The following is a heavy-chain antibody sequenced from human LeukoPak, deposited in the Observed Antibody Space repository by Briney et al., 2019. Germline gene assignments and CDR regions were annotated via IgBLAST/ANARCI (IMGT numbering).Heavy chain of an antibody. CDR3: AKLFNDYGDYYFDY. CDR2: IRGSGGST. J-gene: IGHJ4*02. V-gene: IGHV3-23*01. Sequence: GGSLRLSCAASGFTFRIYAMTWVSQSPGKGLEWVSAIRGSGGSTYYADSVKGRFTISRDNSKNTLYLQMNSLRAEDTAVYYCAKLFNDYGDYYFDYWGQGTLVTVYS. CDR1: GFTFRIYA. D-gene: IGHD4-17*01.